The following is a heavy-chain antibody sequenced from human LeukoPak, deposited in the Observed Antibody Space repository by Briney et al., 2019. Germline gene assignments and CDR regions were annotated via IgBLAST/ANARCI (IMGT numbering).Heavy chain of an antibody. V-gene: IGHV3-23*01. J-gene: IGHJ3*02. CDR1: RFSFSTYA. CDR3: TQAIDWGDAFDI. Sequence: GGSLRLSCAASRFSFSTYAMNWVRQAPGRGLEWVSTISSSGDNTFHADSVRGRFTISRDNSKSTLYLQMNSLKTEDTAVYYCTQAIDWGDAFDIWGQGTMVTVSS. CDR2: ISSSGDNT. D-gene: IGHD3-9*01.